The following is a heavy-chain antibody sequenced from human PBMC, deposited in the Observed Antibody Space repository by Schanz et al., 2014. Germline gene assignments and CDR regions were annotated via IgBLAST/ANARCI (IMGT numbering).Heavy chain of an antibody. V-gene: IGHV3-30*19. CDR1: GFAFSVYG. CDR3: ARDFDDRRGYGSGYCLGDCMDV. D-gene: IGHD3-10*01. CDR2: ISNDGSIK. Sequence: QVQMVESGGGVVQPGRSLRLSCAASGFAFSVYGMHWVRQAPGKGPEWVAVISNDGSIKYYADSVKGRFTISRDNSENTLYLQMNSLSADDTAVFYCARDFDDRRGYGSGYCLGDCMDVWGQGTTVTVSS. J-gene: IGHJ6*02.